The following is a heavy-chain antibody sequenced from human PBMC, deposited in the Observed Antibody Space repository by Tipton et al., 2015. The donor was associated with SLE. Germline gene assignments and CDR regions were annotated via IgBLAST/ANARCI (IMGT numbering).Heavy chain of an antibody. Sequence: LRLSCAVYGGSFSGYYWSWIRQPPGKGLEWIGYIYYSGSTYYNPSLKSRLTISVDTSKNHFSLRLSSVTAADTAVYYCARDRLGYYGSGSYHYWGQGTLVTVSS. CDR2: IYYSGST. CDR1: GGSFSGYY. J-gene: IGHJ4*02. CDR3: ARDRLGYYGSGSYHY. V-gene: IGHV4-34*09. D-gene: IGHD3-10*01.